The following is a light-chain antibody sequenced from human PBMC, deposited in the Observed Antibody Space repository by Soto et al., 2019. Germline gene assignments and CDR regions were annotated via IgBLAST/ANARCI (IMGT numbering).Light chain of an antibody. V-gene: IGKV1-39*01. Sequence: DLQMTQSPSSLSASVGDRVSITCRASQFISTYLNWYQQKPGKAPRLLIYATSSLQSGVPSKFSGSGSGTDFTLTISSLQPEDFATYYCQQSYSAPWTFGQGTKVEVK. CDR2: ATS. CDR1: QFISTY. CDR3: QQSYSAPWT. J-gene: IGKJ1*01.